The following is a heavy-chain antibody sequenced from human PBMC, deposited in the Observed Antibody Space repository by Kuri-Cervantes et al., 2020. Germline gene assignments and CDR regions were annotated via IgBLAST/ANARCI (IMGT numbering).Heavy chain of an antibody. CDR3: ASETLYYYDSSGYHN. CDR2: ISGSGGST. Sequence: GESLKISCAASGFTFSSYAMSWVRQAPGKGLEWVSAISGSGGSTYYADSVKGRFTISRDNSKNTLYLQMNSLRAEDTAVYYCASETLYYYDSSGYHNWGQGTLVTVSS. V-gene: IGHV3-23*01. CDR1: GFTFSSYA. D-gene: IGHD3-22*01. J-gene: IGHJ4*02.